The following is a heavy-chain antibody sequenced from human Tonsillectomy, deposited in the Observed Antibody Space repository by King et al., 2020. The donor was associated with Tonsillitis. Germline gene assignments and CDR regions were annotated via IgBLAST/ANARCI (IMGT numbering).Heavy chain of an antibody. CDR2: IIPDLGTA. CDR1: GGTFSSHA. D-gene: IGHD3-22*01. V-gene: IGHV1-69*12. Sequence: QLVQSGAEVKKPGSSVKVSCKTSGGTFSSHAITWVRQAPGQGLEWMGGIIPDLGTAVYAQKFQGRVTITADEPTRTAYMDLSGLSSEDTAVYYCARDVCYYYGSSGFSGHYSDQWGLGTLVTVSS. J-gene: IGHJ4*02. CDR3: ARDVCYYYGSSGFSGHYSDQ.